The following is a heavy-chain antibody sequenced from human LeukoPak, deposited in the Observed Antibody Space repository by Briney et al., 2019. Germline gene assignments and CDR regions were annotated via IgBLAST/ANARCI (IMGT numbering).Heavy chain of an antibody. CDR1: GGSFSGYY. CDR3: ARGLPITGTTFYYYGMDV. CDR2: INHSGST. Sequence: SETLSLTCAVYGGSFSGYYWSWIRQPPGKGLEWIGEINHSGSTNYNPSLKSRVTISVDTSKNQFSLKLSSVTAADTAVYYCARGLPITGTTFYYYGMDVWGQGTTVTVSS. V-gene: IGHV4-34*01. D-gene: IGHD1-7*01. J-gene: IGHJ6*02.